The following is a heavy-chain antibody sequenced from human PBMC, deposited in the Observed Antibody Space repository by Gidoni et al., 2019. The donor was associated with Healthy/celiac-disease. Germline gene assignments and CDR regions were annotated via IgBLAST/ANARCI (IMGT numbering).Heavy chain of an antibody. V-gene: IGHV1-2*02. CDR1: GSPFTGYY. Sequence: QVQLVQSGAEVKKPGASVKVSCKASGSPFTGYYMHWVRQAPGQGLEWMGWINPNSGGTNYAQKFQGRVTMTRDTSISTAYMELSRLRSDDTAVYYCARDLDYYDSSGSVEYWGQGTLVTVSS. CDR2: INPNSGGT. J-gene: IGHJ4*02. CDR3: ARDLDYYDSSGSVEY. D-gene: IGHD3-22*01.